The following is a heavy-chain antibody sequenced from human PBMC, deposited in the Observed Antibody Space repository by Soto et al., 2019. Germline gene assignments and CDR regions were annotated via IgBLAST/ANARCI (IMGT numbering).Heavy chain of an antibody. CDR1: GFTFSSYW. CDR3: ASPGEAAGFDAFDI. J-gene: IGHJ3*02. Sequence: GGSLRLSCAASGFTFSSYWIHWVRQGPGKGLVWVSRINSDGSSTIYADSVKGRFTISRDNAKNSLYLQMNSLRAEDTAVYYCASPGEAAGFDAFDIWGQGTMVTVSS. D-gene: IGHD6-13*01. V-gene: IGHV3-74*01. CDR2: INSDGSST.